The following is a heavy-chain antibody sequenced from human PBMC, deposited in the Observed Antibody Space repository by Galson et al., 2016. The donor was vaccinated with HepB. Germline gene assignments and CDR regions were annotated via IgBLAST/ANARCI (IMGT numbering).Heavy chain of an antibody. CDR2: IYSGGRT. Sequence: SLRLSCAVSGFSVSDNYMSWVRQAPGKGLEWVSLIYSGGRTHHAESVKGRFTISRDNTKNTVYLQMNSLRVEDSAIYYCATRLGYCRGGTCFGRYWGQGSLVIVS. D-gene: IGHD2-15*01. CDR3: ATRLGYCRGGTCFGRY. J-gene: IGHJ1*01. V-gene: IGHV3-53*01. CDR1: GFSVSDNY.